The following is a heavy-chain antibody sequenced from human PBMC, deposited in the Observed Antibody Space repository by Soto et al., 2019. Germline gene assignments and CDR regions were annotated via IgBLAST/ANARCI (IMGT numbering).Heavy chain of an antibody. Sequence: GGSLRLSCSASGFTFSSYAMHWVRQAPGKGLEYVSAISSNGGSTYYADSVKGRFTISRDNSKNTLYLQMSSLRAEDTAVYYCVKDALYDYIWGSYHYFDYWGQGTLVTVSS. J-gene: IGHJ4*02. V-gene: IGHV3-64D*08. CDR1: GFTFSSYA. CDR2: ISSNGGST. CDR3: VKDALYDYIWGSYHYFDY. D-gene: IGHD3-16*02.